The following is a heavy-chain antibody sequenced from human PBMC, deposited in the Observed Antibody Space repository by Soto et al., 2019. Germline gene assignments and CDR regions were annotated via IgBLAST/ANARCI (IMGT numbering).Heavy chain of an antibody. CDR2: ISGYNGNT. CDR1: GYTFSSYG. D-gene: IGHD6-6*01. J-gene: IGHJ4*02. Sequence: QVQLVQSGAEVKKPGASVKVSCKTSGYTFSSYGFSWVRQAPGQGLEWIGWISGYNGNTNYAQRFKCRVTMTTDTSTSTAYMELRSLRSDDTAVYYCAREGQLGYWGQGTLVTVSS. V-gene: IGHV1-18*01. CDR3: AREGQLGY.